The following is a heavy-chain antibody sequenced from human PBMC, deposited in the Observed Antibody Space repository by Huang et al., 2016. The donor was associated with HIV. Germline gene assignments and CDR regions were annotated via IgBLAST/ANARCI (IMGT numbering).Heavy chain of an antibody. CDR1: GFSFTNYW. Sequence: EVQLVQSGAEVKKPGESLKISCKGSGFSFTNYWFGWVSQVPGKGLEWMGISYPGDSDTTYSPSFRGQVTISADKSINTACLQWNSLKASDSAMYYCARPLLGYSNGYYFDYWGQGTLVTVSS. CDR2: SYPGDSDT. V-gene: IGHV5-51*03. CDR3: ARPLLGYSNGYYFDY. D-gene: IGHD5-18*01. J-gene: IGHJ4*02.